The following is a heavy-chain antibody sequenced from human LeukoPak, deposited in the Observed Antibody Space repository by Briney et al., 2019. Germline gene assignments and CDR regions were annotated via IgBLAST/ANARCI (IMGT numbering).Heavy chain of an antibody. V-gene: IGHV3-72*01. CDR2: TGNKADGHTT. Sequence: GGSLRLSCTASGFSFSDHYIGWVRQAPGKGLEWVGRTGNKADGHTTEYAASVRGSFIISREDSSNSLYLQMNSLKTEDTAVYYCTRGYSGISVYAFDIWGPGTMVTVSS. CDR3: TRGYSGISVYAFDI. J-gene: IGHJ3*02. D-gene: IGHD1-26*01. CDR1: GFSFSDHY.